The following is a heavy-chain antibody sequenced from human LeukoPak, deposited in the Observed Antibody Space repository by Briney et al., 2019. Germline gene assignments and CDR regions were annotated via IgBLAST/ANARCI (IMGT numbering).Heavy chain of an antibody. D-gene: IGHD3-10*01. Sequence: ASVKVSCKASGYTFTSYYMHWVRQAPGQGLEWMGIINPSGGSTSYAQKFQGRVTMTRDTSTSTVYMELSRLRSDDTAVYYCARGNWFGSIIADAFDIWGQGTMVTVSS. CDR1: GYTFTSYY. J-gene: IGHJ3*02. CDR2: INPSGGST. V-gene: IGHV1-46*01. CDR3: ARGNWFGSIIADAFDI.